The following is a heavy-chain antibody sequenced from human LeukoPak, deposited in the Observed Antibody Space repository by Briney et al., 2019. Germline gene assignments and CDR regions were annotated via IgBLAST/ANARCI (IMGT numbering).Heavy chain of an antibody. D-gene: IGHD2-8*01. J-gene: IGHJ6*02. Sequence: GGSLRLSCAASGFTVSSNYMSWVRQAPGKGLEWVSLIYASGNTYYADSVKGRFTISRDNARNTLYLQMNSLRAEDTAVYYCARESPTVVCYRREACGMDVWGQGTTVTVSS. CDR1: GFTVSSNY. CDR3: ARESPTVVCYRREACGMDV. V-gene: IGHV3-66*03. CDR2: IYASGNT.